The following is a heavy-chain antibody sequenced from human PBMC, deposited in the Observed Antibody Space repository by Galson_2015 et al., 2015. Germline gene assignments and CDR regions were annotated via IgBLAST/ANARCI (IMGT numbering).Heavy chain of an antibody. CDR2: ISRIGGST. J-gene: IGHJ4*01. CDR3: ASYNYPVVDY. V-gene: IGHV3-23*01. CDR1: GFTFSSYA. Sequence: SLRLSCAASGFTFSSYAMSWVRQAPGKGLEWVSAISRIGGSTYYADSVKGRFTISRDNSKNTLYLQMNSLRAEDTAVYYCASYNYPVVDYCGHGTLVTVSP. D-gene: IGHD1-1*01.